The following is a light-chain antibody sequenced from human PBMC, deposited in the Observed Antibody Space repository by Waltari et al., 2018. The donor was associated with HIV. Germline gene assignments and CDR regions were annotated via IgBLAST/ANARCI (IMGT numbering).Light chain of an antibody. CDR3: QQYYVPPFT. CDR2: WAS. CDR1: RSILYSSDNRNY. Sequence: DIVMTQSPDSLPVSLGERATINCTSSRSILYSSDNRNYLAWYQQKPRQPPKLLISWASTRESGVPDRFSGGGSGTDFTLTITRLQAEDVAVYHCQQYYVPPFTFGPGTRVDLK. J-gene: IGKJ3*01. V-gene: IGKV4-1*01.